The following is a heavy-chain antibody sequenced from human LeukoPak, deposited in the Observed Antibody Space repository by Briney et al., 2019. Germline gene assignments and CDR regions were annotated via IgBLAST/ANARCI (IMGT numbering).Heavy chain of an antibody. CDR1: GFTFSDYY. CDR2: ISSSGSTI. V-gene: IGHV3-11*01. CDR3: ARASHKYFDFWSGLGWFDS. Sequence: GGSLRLSCAASGFTFSDYYMSWVRQAPGKGLEWVSYISSSGSTIYYADSVKGRFTTSRDNAKNSLYLQMNSLRAEDTAVYYCARASHKYFDFWSGLGWFDSWGQGTLVTVSS. D-gene: IGHD3-3*01. J-gene: IGHJ5*01.